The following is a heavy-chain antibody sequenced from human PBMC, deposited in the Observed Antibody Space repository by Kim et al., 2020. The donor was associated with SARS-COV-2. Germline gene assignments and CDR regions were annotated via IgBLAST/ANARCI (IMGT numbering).Heavy chain of an antibody. D-gene: IGHD6-13*01. CDR3: ARLFPSIAAAGTPLEF. J-gene: IGHJ4*02. CDR1: GFTFSSYS. Sequence: GGSLRLSCAASGFTFSSYSMNWVRQAPGKGLEWVSYISSSSSTIYYADSVKGRFTISRDNAKNSLYLQMNSLRDEDTAVYYCARLFPSIAAAGTPLEFWGQGTLVTVSS. V-gene: IGHV3-48*02. CDR2: ISSSSSTI.